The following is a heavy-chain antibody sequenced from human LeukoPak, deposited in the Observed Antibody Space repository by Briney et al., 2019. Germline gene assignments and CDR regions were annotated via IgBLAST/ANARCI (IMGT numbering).Heavy chain of an antibody. Sequence: PGGSLRLSCSASGFTFSSYETKWVRQAPGKGLEWVSYISSSGSTIYYADSVKGRFTISRDNAKNSLYLQMNSLRAEDAAVYYCARGSGNSFVCWGQGGLVIVSS. V-gene: IGHV3-48*03. CDR1: GFTFSSYE. D-gene: IGHD6-19*01. CDR3: ARGSGNSFVC. J-gene: IGHJ4*02. CDR2: ISSSGSTI.